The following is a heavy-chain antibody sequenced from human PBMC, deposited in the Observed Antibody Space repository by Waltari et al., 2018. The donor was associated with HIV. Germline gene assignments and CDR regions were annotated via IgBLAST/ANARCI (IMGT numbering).Heavy chain of an antibody. D-gene: IGHD5-18*01. CDR3: AREWSLDTAMVHWYFDL. CDR1: GFPFSDPY. J-gene: IGHJ2*01. V-gene: IGHV3-72*01. CDR2: TRNKANSYIT. Sequence: EVQLVESGGGLVQPGGSLRLSCAASGFPFSDPYMDWVRPAPGKGLEWVGRTRNKANSYITQYAASVKGRFTISRDDSKNSLYLQMNRLKTEDTAVYYCAREWSLDTAMVHWYFDLWGRGTLVTVSS.